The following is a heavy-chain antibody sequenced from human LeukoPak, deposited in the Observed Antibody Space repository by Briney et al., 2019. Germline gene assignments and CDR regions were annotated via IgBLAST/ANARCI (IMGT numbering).Heavy chain of an antibody. CDR1: GFTFSSYW. CDR3: AGDLISGSGSLGY. J-gene: IGHJ4*02. D-gene: IGHD3-10*01. Sequence: GGSLRLSCAASGFTFSSYWMHWVRQAPGKGLVWVSRINTNGSPTQYADSVKGLFTISRDNAKNTLYLQMNSLRAEDTAVYYCAGDLISGSGSLGYWGQGTLVTVSS. CDR2: INTNGSPT. V-gene: IGHV3-74*01.